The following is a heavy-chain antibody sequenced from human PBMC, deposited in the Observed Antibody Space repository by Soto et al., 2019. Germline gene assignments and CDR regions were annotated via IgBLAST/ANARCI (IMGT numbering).Heavy chain of an antibody. CDR2: INSEGSDA. Sequence: EVQLVESGGGLIQPGGSLRLSCAASGFTFSVYWMHWVRQGPEKGLMWVSRINSEGSDAVYADSVKGRFTISRDNTKNTMYLQMNGLGVEDTAVYYCAGDPLYYGAGLDDWGQGTPVTVSS. D-gene: IGHD3-3*01. CDR1: GFTFSVYW. J-gene: IGHJ4*02. V-gene: IGHV3-74*01. CDR3: AGDPLYYGAGLDD.